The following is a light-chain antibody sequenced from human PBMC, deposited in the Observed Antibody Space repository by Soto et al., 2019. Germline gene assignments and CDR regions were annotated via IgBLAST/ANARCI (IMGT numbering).Light chain of an antibody. Sequence: DIQMTQSPSSVSASVGDRVTISCRASEDINSRLAWYQQKPGNAPKLLIYAAFILQSGVPSRFSGYGSGTDFTLSISSLQPEDFDTYYCQHADSFPITLGQGGRLEL. J-gene: IGKJ5*01. CDR1: EDINSR. V-gene: IGKV1-12*01. CDR3: QHADSFPIT. CDR2: AAF.